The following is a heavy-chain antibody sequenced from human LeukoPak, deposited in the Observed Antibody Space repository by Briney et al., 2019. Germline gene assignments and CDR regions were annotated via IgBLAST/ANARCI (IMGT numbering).Heavy chain of an antibody. CDR2: INHSGST. CDR1: GGSFSGYY. Sequence: PLETLSLTCAVYGGSFSGYYWSWIRQPPGKGLEWIGEINHSGSTNYNPSLKSRVTISVDTSKNQFSLKLSSVTAADTAVYYCARDSGSLGLDIWGQGTMVTVSS. D-gene: IGHD1-26*01. V-gene: IGHV4-34*01. CDR3: ARDSGSLGLDI. J-gene: IGHJ3*02.